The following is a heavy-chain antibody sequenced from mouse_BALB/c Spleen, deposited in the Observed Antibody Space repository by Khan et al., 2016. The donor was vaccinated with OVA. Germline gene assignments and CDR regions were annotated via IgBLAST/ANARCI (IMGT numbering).Heavy chain of an antibody. V-gene: IGHV5-4*02. D-gene: IGHD2-13*01. J-gene: IGHJ3*01. CDR1: GFIFSDYY. CDR3: VRGYYGDPFAY. Sequence: EVELVESGGGLVKPGGSLKLSCAASGFIFSDYYMYWVRQTPEKRLEWVATISDVGNYTYYTDSVKGRFTISRDDARNNLYLQMSSLKSEDTAIXYCVRGYYGDPFAYWGQGTLVTVSA. CDR2: ISDVGNYT.